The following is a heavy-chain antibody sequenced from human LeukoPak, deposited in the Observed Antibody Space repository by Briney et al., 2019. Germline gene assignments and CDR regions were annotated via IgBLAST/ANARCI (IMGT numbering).Heavy chain of an antibody. CDR1: GGSISSGGYY. CDR2: IYTSGST. D-gene: IGHD1-26*01. V-gene: IGHV4-61*02. CDR3: ARGPDPGKVGAAIYYYYGMDV. Sequence: SETLSLTCTVSGGSISSGGYYWSWIRQPAGKGLEWIGRIYTSGSTNYNPSLKSRVTISVDTSKNQFSLKLSSVTAADTAVYYCARGPDPGKVGAAIYYYYGMDVWGQGTTVTVSS. J-gene: IGHJ6*02.